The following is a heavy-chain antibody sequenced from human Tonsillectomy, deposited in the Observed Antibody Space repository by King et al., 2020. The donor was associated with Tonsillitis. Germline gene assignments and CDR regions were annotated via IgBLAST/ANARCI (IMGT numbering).Heavy chain of an antibody. D-gene: IGHD4-23*01. J-gene: IGHJ6*03. CDR2: ISGSVRSI. CDR3: ARGRLGGNSDYLYMDV. Sequence: VQLVESGGGLVKPGGSLRLSCAASGFTFSDYFMTWIRQAPGEGLEGDSYISGSVRSIDYADSVMGRFTISRDNAKNSLYLQMNSLRDEDTAVYFCARGRLGGNSDYLYMDVWGKGTTVTVSS. V-gene: IGHV3-11*01. CDR1: GFTFSDYF.